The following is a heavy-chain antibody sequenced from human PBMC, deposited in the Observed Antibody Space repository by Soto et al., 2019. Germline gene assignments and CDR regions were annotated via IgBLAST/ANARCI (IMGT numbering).Heavy chain of an antibody. CDR3: ANLNLAPPPLILPFGH. D-gene: IGHD6-6*01. CDR1: GGSISSGDYY. J-gene: IGHJ4*02. Sequence: SETLSLTCTVSGGSISSGDYYWSWIRQPPGKGLEWIGYIYYSGSTYYNPSLKSRVTISVDTSKNQFSLKLRSVTAADTAVYYCANLNLAPPPLILPFGHWGQGTLVTVS. CDR2: IYYSGST. V-gene: IGHV4-30-4*01.